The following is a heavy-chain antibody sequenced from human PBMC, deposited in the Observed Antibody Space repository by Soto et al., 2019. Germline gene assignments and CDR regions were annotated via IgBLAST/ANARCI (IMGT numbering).Heavy chain of an antibody. Sequence: SETLSLTCTVSGGSISSRSYYWGWIRQPPGKGLEWIGSIYYSGSTYYNPYLQSRVTISVDTSKNQFSLKLSSVTAADTAVYYCARQADYRHFFFAYWAQGTLVTVS. V-gene: IGHV4-39*01. CDR2: IYYSGST. CDR3: ARQADYRHFFFAY. J-gene: IGHJ4*02. D-gene: IGHD4-17*01. CDR1: GGSISSRSYY.